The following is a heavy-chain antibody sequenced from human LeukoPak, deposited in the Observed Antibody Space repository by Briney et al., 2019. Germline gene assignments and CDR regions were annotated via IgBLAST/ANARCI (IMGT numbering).Heavy chain of an antibody. CDR3: ARGSSSTSPGNWFDP. CDR2: INPNSGGT. V-gene: IGHV1-2*02. J-gene: IGHJ5*02. CDR1: GYTFTDYY. Sequence: ASVKVSCKASGYTFTDYYMHWVRQAPGQGLEWMGWINPNSGGTNYAQKFQGRVTMTRDTSISTAYMELSGLISDDTAVYYCARGSSSTSPGNWFDPWGQGTLVTVSS. D-gene: IGHD2-2*01.